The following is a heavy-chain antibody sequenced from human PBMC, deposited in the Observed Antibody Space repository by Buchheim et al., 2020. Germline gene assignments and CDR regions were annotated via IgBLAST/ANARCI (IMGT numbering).Heavy chain of an antibody. CDR2: IYPGDSDI. V-gene: IGHV5-51*01. Sequence: EVQLEQSGAEVKKPGESLKISCKTSGYTFTDYWIAWVRQMPGKGLEWMGIIYPGDSDITYSPSFQGQVTISADKSITTAYLQWSSLKASDTAIYYCARSIAGRPYYYYYYMDVWGKGTT. J-gene: IGHJ6*03. D-gene: IGHD6-6*01. CDR1: GYTFTDYW. CDR3: ARSIAGRPYYYYYYMDV.